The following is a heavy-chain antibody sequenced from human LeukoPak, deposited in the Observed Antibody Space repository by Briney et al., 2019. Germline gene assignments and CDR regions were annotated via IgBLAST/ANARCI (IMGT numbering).Heavy chain of an antibody. V-gene: IGHV3-48*03. CDR1: GFTFSSYE. D-gene: IGHD5-24*01. CDR3: AREGADGYNVGFDY. J-gene: IGHJ4*02. CDR2: IYSSGGNI. Sequence: GGSLRLSCAASGFTFSSYEMNWVRQAPGKGLEWVSYIYSSGGNIYYADSVKGRFTISRDNAKNSLYLQMNSLRVEDTAVYYCAREGADGYNVGFDYWGQGTLVTVS.